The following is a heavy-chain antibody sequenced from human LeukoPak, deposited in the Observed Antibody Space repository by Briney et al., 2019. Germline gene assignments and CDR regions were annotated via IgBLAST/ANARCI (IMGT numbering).Heavy chain of an antibody. CDR1: GFTFSGYS. CDR2: ISSSSSYI. V-gene: IGHV3-21*01. CDR3: ARDSPPDV. J-gene: IGHJ6*04. Sequence: GGSLRLSCAASGFTFSGYSMNWVRQAPGKGLEWVSSISSSSSYIYYADSMKGRFTVSRDNARNSVYLQMNSLRVEDTAVYYCARDSPPDVWGKGTTVTVSS.